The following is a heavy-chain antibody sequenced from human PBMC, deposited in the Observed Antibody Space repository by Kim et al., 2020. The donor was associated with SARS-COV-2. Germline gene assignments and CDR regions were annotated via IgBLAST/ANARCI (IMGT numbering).Heavy chain of an antibody. CDR3: ATYSSGWYLGVY. CDR2: ISSSGSTI. CDR1: GFTFSSYE. J-gene: IGHJ4*02. Sequence: GGSLRLSCAASGFTFSSYEMNWVRQAPGKGLEWVSYISSSGSTIYYADSVKGRFTISRDNAKNSLYLQMNSLRAEDTAVYYCATYSSGWYLGVYWGQGTLVTVSS. D-gene: IGHD6-19*01. V-gene: IGHV3-48*03.